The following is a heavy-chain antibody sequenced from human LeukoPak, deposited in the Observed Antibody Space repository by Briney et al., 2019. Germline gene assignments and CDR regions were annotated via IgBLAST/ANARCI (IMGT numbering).Heavy chain of an antibody. V-gene: IGHV4-34*01. CDR1: GWSFSSYY. Sequence: AETLCLTCAVYGWSFSSYYWSWVRQPPGKGLEWIGGINHSGNTNYNPSLKRRVTISVDTSKNQFSLKLSSVTAADTAVYYCARGGYGSGWDYMDVWGKGTTVTVSS. CDR3: ARGGYGSGWDYMDV. CDR2: INHSGNT. J-gene: IGHJ6*03. D-gene: IGHD3-10*01.